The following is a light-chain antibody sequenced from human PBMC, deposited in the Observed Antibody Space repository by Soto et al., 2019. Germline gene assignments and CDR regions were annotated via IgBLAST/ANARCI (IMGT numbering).Light chain of an antibody. CDR2: DVS. Sequence: QSALTQPASVSGSPGQSITISCTGTSSDVGGYNYVSWYQHNPGKAPKLMIFDVSNRPSGVSNRFYGYKSGNTASLTISGLQAEDEADYYCNSYTSTSTVVFGGGTKLTVL. CDR1: SSDVGGYNY. J-gene: IGLJ2*01. V-gene: IGLV2-14*03. CDR3: NSYTSTSTVV.